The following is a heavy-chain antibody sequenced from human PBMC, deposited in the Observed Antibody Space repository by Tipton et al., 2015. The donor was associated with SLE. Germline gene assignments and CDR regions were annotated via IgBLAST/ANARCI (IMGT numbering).Heavy chain of an antibody. J-gene: IGHJ4*02. CDR3: AKRVVTVGTLGGFDS. V-gene: IGHV3-23*01. D-gene: IGHD2-2*01. CDR1: GSTFSTFA. CDR2: IRGSGGGT. Sequence: SLRLSCAASGSTFSTFAMSWVRQAPGKGPQWVSTIRGSGGGTYYADSVKGRFTISRDNSKNTLYLQMNSLRVEDTAVYYCAKRVVTVGTLGGFDSWGQGTLVTVSS.